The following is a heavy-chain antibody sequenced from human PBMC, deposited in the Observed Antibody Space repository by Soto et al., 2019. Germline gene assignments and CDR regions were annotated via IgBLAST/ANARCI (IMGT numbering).Heavy chain of an antibody. J-gene: IGHJ5*02. Sequence: QITLKESGPTLVKPTQTLTLTCTFSGFSLSTSGVGVGWIRQPPGKALEWLALIYWDDDKRYSPSLKSRLTITKDTSKKHVVVTRTNMDPGDTATYYCAHLRVRGPSKWFGELFDPWGQGNLVTVSS. CDR3: AHLRVRGPSKWFGELFDP. V-gene: IGHV2-5*02. D-gene: IGHD3-10*01. CDR1: GFSLSTSGVG. CDR2: IYWDDDK.